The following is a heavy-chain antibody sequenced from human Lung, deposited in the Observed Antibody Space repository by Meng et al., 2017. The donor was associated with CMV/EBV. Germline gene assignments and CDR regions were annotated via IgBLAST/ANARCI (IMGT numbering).Heavy chain of an antibody. Sequence: SGXXLVXPTQTLTLTCTFSGFSLTTSGMCVSWVRQPPGKALEWLAFIDWDDDKYYSPSLKTRLTISKDTSKNEVVLTMTNMDPVDTATYYCARNEYDFRGGAFDIWXQGTMVTVSS. V-gene: IGHV2-70*20. CDR2: IDWDDDK. CDR1: GFSLTTSGMC. CDR3: ARNEYDFRGGAFDI. J-gene: IGHJ3*02. D-gene: IGHD3-3*01.